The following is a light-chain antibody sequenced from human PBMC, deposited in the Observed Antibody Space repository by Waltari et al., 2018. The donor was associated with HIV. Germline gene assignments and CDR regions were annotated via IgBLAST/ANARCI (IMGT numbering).Light chain of an antibody. Sequence: SSELTQPPSVSVSPGQTAIIPCSGDASPKPDPDWFQQKAGQAPVVVIHKNTERPSGISGWFSASRSGTTVTLTITGVQTDDEADYYCLSADSSGTYVFGPGTTVTVL. CDR3: LSADSSGTYV. CDR1: ASPKPD. V-gene: IGLV3-25*03. J-gene: IGLJ1*01. CDR2: KNT.